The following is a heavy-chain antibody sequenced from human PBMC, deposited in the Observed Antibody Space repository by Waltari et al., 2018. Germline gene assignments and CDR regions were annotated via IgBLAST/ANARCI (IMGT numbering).Heavy chain of an antibody. V-gene: IGHV4-59*01. CDR2: IYYSGSN. J-gene: IGHJ3*02. D-gene: IGHD6-13*01. CDR3: ARDEYSSSWYPHAFDI. CDR1: GGSISSYY. Sequence: QVQLQESGPGLVKPSETLSLTCTVSGGSISSYYWSWIRQPPGKGLEWIGSIYYSGSNNYNPALKSRVTISVDSSKNQFSLKRSSVTAADTAVYYCARDEYSSSWYPHAFDIWGQGTMVTVSA.